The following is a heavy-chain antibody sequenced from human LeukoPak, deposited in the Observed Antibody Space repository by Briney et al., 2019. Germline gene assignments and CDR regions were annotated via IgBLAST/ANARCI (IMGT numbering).Heavy chain of an antibody. D-gene: IGHD6-6*01. CDR3: VKDRSIAAPNNDFFDS. Sequence: SGGSLRLSCVASGFTFTNAWMNWVRQAPGKGLEFVSHISSNGATTYYADSVKGRFTISRDNSKNTLYLQMSSLRADDTAVYYCVKDRSIAAPNNDFFDSWGQGALVTVSS. CDR2: ISSNGATT. J-gene: IGHJ4*02. V-gene: IGHV3-64D*06. CDR1: GFTFTNAW.